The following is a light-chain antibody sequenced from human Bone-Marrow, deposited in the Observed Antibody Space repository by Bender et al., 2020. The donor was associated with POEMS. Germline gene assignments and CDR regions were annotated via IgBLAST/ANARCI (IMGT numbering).Light chain of an antibody. J-gene: IGLJ1*01. Sequence: QSVLTQPPSVSGAPGQRVTISCTGTNSNFGAGYDVHWYQQLPGTAPKLLIYGNSNRPSGVPDRFSGSMAGTSASLAITGLQAEDEADYYCQSYDIRLSAYVFGTGTQVSVL. V-gene: IGLV1-40*01. CDR2: GNS. CDR1: NSNFGAGYD. CDR3: QSYDIRLSAYV.